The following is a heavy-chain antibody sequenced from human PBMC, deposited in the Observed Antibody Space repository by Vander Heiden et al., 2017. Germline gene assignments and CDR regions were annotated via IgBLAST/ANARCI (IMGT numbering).Heavy chain of an antibody. CDR2: LDAGGDGT. J-gene: IGHJ3*01. CDR1: GFTLGSNA. V-gene: IGHV3-23*01. D-gene: IGHD2-15*01. CDR3: AKDIFRWAFDF. Sequence: EVQLLDSGGGLVQPGGSLRLSCAASGFTLGSNAMAWVRQAPGKGLEWVSALDAGGDGTHYAESVKGRFTISRDHSKNTLHLQMNSLRADDTAVYYCAKDIFRWAFDFWGQGTMVTVAS.